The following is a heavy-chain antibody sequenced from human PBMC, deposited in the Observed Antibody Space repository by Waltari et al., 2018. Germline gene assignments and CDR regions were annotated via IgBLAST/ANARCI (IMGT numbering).Heavy chain of an antibody. CDR3: ARHPITMIAGVDY. J-gene: IGHJ4*02. Sequence: QLQLQESGPGLVKPSETLSLTCTVSGGPISSSSYSWGWIRQPPGKGLEWIGSIYYSGSTYYNPSLKSRVTISVDTSKNQFSLKLSSVTAADTAVYYCARHPITMIAGVDYWGQGTLVTVSS. V-gene: IGHV4-39*01. CDR1: GGPISSSSYS. CDR2: IYYSGST. D-gene: IGHD3-22*01.